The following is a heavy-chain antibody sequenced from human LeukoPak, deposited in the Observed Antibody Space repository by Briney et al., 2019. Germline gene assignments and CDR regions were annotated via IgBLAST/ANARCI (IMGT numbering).Heavy chain of an antibody. V-gene: IGHV1-18*01. D-gene: IGHD3-10*01. Sequence: GASVKVSCKASGYTFTSYGISWVRQAPGQGLEWMGWISAYNGNTNYAQKLQGRVTMTTDTSTSTAYMELRSLRSDDTAVYYCARDSITMVRGVIGHWGQGTLVTVSS. J-gene: IGHJ4*02. CDR3: ARDSITMVRGVIGH. CDR2: ISAYNGNT. CDR1: GYTFTSYG.